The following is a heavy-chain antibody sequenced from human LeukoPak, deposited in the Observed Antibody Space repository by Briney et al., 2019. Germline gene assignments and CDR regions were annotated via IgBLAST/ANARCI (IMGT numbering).Heavy chain of an antibody. CDR3: ARLSSGWLRRVNWFDP. J-gene: IGHJ5*02. Sequence: SETLSLTCTVSGGSISSSSYYWGWIRQPPGKGLEWIGEINHSGSTNYNPSLKSRVTISVDTSKNQLSLKLSSVTAADTAVYYCARLSSGWLRRVNWFDPWGQGTLVTVSS. V-gene: IGHV4-39*07. CDR2: INHSGST. D-gene: IGHD6-19*01. CDR1: GGSISSSSYY.